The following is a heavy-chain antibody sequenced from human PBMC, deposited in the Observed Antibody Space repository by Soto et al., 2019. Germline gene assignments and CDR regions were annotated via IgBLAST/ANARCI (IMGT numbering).Heavy chain of an antibody. D-gene: IGHD6-19*01. CDR3: ARGRLVAGTVDY. CDR2: MNPSTGST. J-gene: IGHJ4*02. V-gene: IGHV1-8*01. Sequence: QLVQSGAEVKKPGASVKVSCKASGYTFTSYDIRWVRQATGQGLERMGWMNPSTGSTGFAQKFQGRVTMISNTSISTAYLELSSLTSEDTAVYYCARGRLVAGTVDYWGQGTLVTVSS. CDR1: GYTFTSYD.